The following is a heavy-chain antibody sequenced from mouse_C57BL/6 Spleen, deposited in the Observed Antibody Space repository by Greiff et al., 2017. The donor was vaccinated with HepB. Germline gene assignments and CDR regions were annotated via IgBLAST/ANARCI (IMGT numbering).Heavy chain of an antibody. V-gene: IGHV1-82*01. D-gene: IGHD1-1*01. CDR3: ARGGITTVVFDY. J-gene: IGHJ2*01. CDR2: IYPGDGDT. CDR1: GYAFSSSW. Sequence: QVQLQQSGPELVKPGASVKISCKASGYAFSSSWMNWVKQRPGKGLEWIGRIYPGDGDTNYNGKFKGKATLTADKSSSTAYMQLSSLTSEDSAVYFCARGGITTVVFDYWGQGTTLTVSS.